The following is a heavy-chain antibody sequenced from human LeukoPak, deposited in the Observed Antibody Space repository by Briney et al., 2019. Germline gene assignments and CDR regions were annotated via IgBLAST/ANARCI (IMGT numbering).Heavy chain of an antibody. J-gene: IGHJ6*03. CDR1: GFNFSSYE. Sequence: GGSLRLSCAASGFNFSSYEMNWVRQAPGKGLEWVSYISSSGSTIYYADFVKGRFTISRDNAKNSLYLQMNSLRAEDTAVYYCARWSGYDYDYYYYYMDVWGKGTTVTISS. CDR3: ARWSGYDYDYYYYYMDV. CDR2: ISSSGSTI. V-gene: IGHV3-48*03. D-gene: IGHD5-12*01.